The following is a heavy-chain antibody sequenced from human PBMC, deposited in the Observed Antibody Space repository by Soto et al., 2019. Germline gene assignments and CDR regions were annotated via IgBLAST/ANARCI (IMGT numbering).Heavy chain of an antibody. CDR2: IRSKAYGGTT. CDR3: TRAYRVWWTRYYYYGIDV. J-gene: IGHJ6*02. V-gene: IGHV3-49*03. Sequence: GGSLRLSCTASGFTFGDYAMSWFRQAPGKGLEWVGFIRSKAYGGTTEYAASVKGRFTISRDDSKSIAYLQMNSLKTEDTAVYYCTRAYRVWWTRYYYYGIDVCGQGTTVTVYS. D-gene: IGHD1-26*01. CDR1: GFTFGDYA.